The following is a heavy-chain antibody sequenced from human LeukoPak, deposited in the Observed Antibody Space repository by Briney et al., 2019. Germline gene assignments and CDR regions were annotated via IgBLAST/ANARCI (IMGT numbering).Heavy chain of an antibody. CDR1: GFTISSNY. CDR2: NSGGST. CDR3: ARERNLGIAVAGTIFDY. Sequence: GGSLRLSCAASGFTISSNYMGWVRQAPGKGLEWVSVNSGGSTYYADSVKGRFTISRDNSKNTLYLQMNSLRAEDTAVYYCARERNLGIAVAGTIFDYWGQGTLVTVSS. J-gene: IGHJ4*02. D-gene: IGHD6-19*01. V-gene: IGHV3-66*01.